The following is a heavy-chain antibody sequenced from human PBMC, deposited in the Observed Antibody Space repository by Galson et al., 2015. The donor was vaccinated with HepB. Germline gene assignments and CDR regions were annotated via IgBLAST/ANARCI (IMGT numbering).Heavy chain of an antibody. J-gene: IGHJ3*02. CDR3: ASSTGLLGRDDALDI. D-gene: IGHD2-2*01. Sequence: SVKVSCKASGYSFTNYFLHWVRQAPGHGLEWMGWINPDSGDANSAHKFQGRVTVTRDRSISTAYMVLSSLTSDDTAVYYCASSTGLLGRDDALDIWGQGTMVTVSS. CDR2: INPDSGDA. V-gene: IGHV1-2*02. CDR1: GYSFTNYF.